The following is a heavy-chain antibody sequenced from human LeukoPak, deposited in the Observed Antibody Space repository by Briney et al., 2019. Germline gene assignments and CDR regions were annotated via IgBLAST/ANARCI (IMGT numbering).Heavy chain of an antibody. D-gene: IGHD3-22*01. J-gene: IGHJ4*02. Sequence: GRSLRLSCAASGFTFDDYAMHWVRQAPGKGLEWVSGISWNSDSIGYADSVKGRFTISRDNAKNSLYLQMNSLRAEDMALYYCAKDTSSGYYGLFDYWGQGTLVTVSS. CDR3: AKDTSSGYYGLFDY. V-gene: IGHV3-9*03. CDR1: GFTFDDYA. CDR2: ISWNSDSI.